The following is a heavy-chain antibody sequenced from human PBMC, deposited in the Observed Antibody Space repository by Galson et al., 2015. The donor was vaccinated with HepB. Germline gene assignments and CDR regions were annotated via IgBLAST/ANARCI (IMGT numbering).Heavy chain of an antibody. CDR2: IRSKAYGGTT. Sequence: SLRLSCAASGFTFGDYAMSWFRQAPGKGLEWVGFIRSKAYGGTTEYAASVKGRFTISRDDSKSIAYLQMNSLKTEDTAVYYCTRGPWTVTTQDAFDIWGQGTMVTVSS. CDR1: GFTFGDYA. CDR3: TRGPWTVTTQDAFDI. D-gene: IGHD4-17*01. J-gene: IGHJ3*02. V-gene: IGHV3-49*03.